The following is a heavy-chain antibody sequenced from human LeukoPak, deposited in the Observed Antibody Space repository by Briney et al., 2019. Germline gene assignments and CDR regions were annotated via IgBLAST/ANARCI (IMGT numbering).Heavy chain of an antibody. CDR3: ARDFSSSSYFDY. V-gene: IGHV1-2*02. CDR2: INPNSGGT. D-gene: IGHD6-6*01. Sequence: ASVKVSCKASGYTFTGYYMHWVRQAPGQGLEWMGWINPNSGGTNYAQKFQGRVTMTRDTSISTAYMELSRLRSDDTAVYYCARDFSSSSYFDYWGQGTLVTVSS. J-gene: IGHJ4*02. CDR1: GYTFTGYY.